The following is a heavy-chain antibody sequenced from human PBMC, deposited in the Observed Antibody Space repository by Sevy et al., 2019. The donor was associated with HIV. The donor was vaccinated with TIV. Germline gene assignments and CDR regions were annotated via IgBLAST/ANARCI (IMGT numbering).Heavy chain of an antibody. Sequence: GGCLRLSCAASGFTFSSYDMHWVRQATGKGLEWVSAIGTAGDTYYPGSVKGRFTISRENAKNSLYLQMNSLRAGDTAVYYCARVGYAYGMDVWGQGTTVTVSS. CDR3: ARVGYAYGMDV. J-gene: IGHJ6*02. CDR2: IGTAGDT. D-gene: IGHD5-12*01. CDR1: GFTFSSYD. V-gene: IGHV3-13*01.